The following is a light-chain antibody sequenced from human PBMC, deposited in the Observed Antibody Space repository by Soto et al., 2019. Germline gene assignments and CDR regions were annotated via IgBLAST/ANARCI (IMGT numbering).Light chain of an antibody. J-gene: IGLJ1*01. V-gene: IGLV2-23*01. CDR1: SSDVGTYNL. CDR2: GGT. CDR3: CAYAGSSVYV. Sequence: QSDLTQPASVSGSPGQSITISCTGTSSDVGTYNLVSWYQQRPGEAPKIIIYGGTKRPSGVSHRFSGSTSGYTAALTISGLQDEDGADFYGCAYAGSSVYVCGTGTKVTVL.